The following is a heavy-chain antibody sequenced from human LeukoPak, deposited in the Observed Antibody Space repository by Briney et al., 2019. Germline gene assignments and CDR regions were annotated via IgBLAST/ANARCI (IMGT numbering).Heavy chain of an antibody. Sequence: GGSLRLSCAASGFTFSSYSMNWVRQAPGKGLEWVSSISSSSSYISHAASPKGRFTIPRDNAQNSLYPPMNSPRAQDPAVSYCASPRTEEEGAIIRAYWGQGTLVTVSS. V-gene: IGHV3-21*01. CDR3: ASPRTEEEGAIIRAY. CDR1: GFTFSSYS. CDR2: ISSSSSYI. J-gene: IGHJ4*02. D-gene: IGHD1-1*01.